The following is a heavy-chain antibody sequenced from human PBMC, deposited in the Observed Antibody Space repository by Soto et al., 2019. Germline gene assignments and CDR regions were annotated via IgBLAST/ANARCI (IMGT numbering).Heavy chain of an antibody. D-gene: IGHD4-17*01. Sequence: SETLSLTCAVYGGSFSGYYWSWIRQPPGKGLEWIGDINHSGNTNYNPSLKSRLDTSVDTSKNQLTLKLSSVTAADTAVYYCARLLRPSDYERYYMDVCGKGTTVTVS. CDR3: ARLLRPSDYERYYMDV. CDR2: INHSGNT. V-gene: IGHV4-34*01. CDR1: GGSFSGYY. J-gene: IGHJ6*03.